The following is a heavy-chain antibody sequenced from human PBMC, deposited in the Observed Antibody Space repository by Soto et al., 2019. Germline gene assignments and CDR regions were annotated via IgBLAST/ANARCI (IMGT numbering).Heavy chain of an antibody. V-gene: IGHV3-11*01. Sequence: PGGSLRLSCAASGFTFSDYYMSWIRQARGKGLEWVSYISSSGSTIYYADSVKGRFTISRDNAKNSLYLQMNSLSAEDTAVYYCATRITGSQDYYYGMDVWDQGTTVTVSS. J-gene: IGHJ6*02. CDR3: ATRITGSQDYYYGMDV. D-gene: IGHD1-20*01. CDR2: ISSSGSTI. CDR1: GFTFSDYY.